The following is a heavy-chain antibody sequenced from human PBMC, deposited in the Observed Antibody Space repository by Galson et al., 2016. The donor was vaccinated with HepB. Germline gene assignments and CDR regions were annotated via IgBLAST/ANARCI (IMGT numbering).Heavy chain of an antibody. V-gene: IGHV3-74*01. J-gene: IGHJ4*02. CDR3: ARGGGYYYFDY. CDR1: GFTFSSYW. Sequence: SLRLSCAASGFTFSSYWMHWVRQAPGKGLVWVSRINSDESNTNYADSVKGRFTFSRDNAKNTLYLQMNSLRAEDTAVYYCARGGGYYYFDYWGQGNLVTVSS. CDR2: INSDESNT. D-gene: IGHD2-21*01.